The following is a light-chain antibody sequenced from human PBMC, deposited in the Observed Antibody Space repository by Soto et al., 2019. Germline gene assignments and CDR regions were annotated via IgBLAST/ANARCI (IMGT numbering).Light chain of an antibody. Sequence: TMMSQSPDTLSVYPGERATLHCRASQSVSIDLAWYQQTPGQAPRLLIYGASTRATGVPPTFSGSASGTEFTLTISSLQSEDFTVYYCQQYNKWPLTFGQGTMVDI. CDR2: GAS. CDR3: QQYNKWPLT. J-gene: IGKJ1*01. CDR1: QSVSID. V-gene: IGKV3-15*01.